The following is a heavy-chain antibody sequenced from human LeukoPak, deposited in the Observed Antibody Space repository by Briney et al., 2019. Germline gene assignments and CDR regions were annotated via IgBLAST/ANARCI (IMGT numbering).Heavy chain of an antibody. J-gene: IGHJ5*02. D-gene: IGHD2-15*01. CDR1: GLPNSSDC. Sequence: SETLSVTCTVSGLPNSSDCWSWMRQPPGNGREWIGYDYYSGSTNYSRALKSRVTISVDTSKNQFSLKLSSVPAADTAVYYCARDRGYCSGGSCYRWFDPWGQGTLVTVSS. V-gene: IGHV4-59*01. CDR2: DYYSGST. CDR3: ARDRGYCSGGSCYRWFDP.